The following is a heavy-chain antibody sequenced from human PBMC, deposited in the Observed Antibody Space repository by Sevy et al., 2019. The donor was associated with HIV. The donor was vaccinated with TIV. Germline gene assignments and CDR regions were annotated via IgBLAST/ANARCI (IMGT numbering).Heavy chain of an antibody. Sequence: GGSLRLSCAASGFTFSGYGMHWVRQAPGKGLEWVAVISFDGTNEFYVDSVEGRFTISRDNSKNMLYLQMSSLRGEDTDVYYCARGNWNYWKSPLGFWGQGTLVTVSS. CDR2: ISFDGTNE. CDR1: GFTFSGYG. V-gene: IGHV3-30*03. D-gene: IGHD1-7*01. J-gene: IGHJ4*02. CDR3: ARGNWNYWKSPLGF.